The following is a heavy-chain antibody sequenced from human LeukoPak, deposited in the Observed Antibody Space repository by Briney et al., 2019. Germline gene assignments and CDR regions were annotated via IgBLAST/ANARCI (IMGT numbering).Heavy chain of an antibody. CDR2: IYHSGST. D-gene: IGHD3-22*01. CDR1: GYSISSGYY. V-gene: IGHV4-38-2*02. Sequence: PSETLSLTCTVSGYSISSGYYWGWIRQPPGKGLERIGSIYHSGSTYYNPSLKSRVTISVDTSKNQFSLKLSSVTAADTAVYYCAASTTYYYDSSGYYLDYWGQGTLVTVSS. CDR3: AASTTYYYDSSGYYLDY. J-gene: IGHJ4*02.